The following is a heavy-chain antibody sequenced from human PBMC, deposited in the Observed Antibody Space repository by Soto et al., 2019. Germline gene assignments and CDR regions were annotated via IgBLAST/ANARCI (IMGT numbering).Heavy chain of an antibody. Sequence: QVQLVQSGAEVKKPGSSVKVSCKASGGTFSSYAISWVRQAPGQGLEWMGGIIPIFGTANHAQKFQGRVTITADESTSTAYMELSSLRSEDTAVYYCARGPVSAGHSWYFDLWGRGTLVTVSS. CDR1: GGTFSSYA. CDR3: ARGPVSAGHSWYFDL. CDR2: IIPIFGTA. J-gene: IGHJ2*01. V-gene: IGHV1-69*12.